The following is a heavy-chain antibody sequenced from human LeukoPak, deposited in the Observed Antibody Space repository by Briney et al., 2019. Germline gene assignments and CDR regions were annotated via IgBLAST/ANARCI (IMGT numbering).Heavy chain of an antibody. CDR1: GFTFGDYG. CDR2: TRGKAYGTT. J-gene: IGHJ4*02. Sequence: GGSLRLSCTASGFTFGDYGMSWVRQAPGKGLEWVGHTRGKAYGTTEYAASVKGRFTISRDDSKSSACLQMNSLKTEDTAVYYCARVLDRSYYFSWVPDYWGQGTLVTVSS. D-gene: IGHD1-26*01. V-gene: IGHV3-49*04. CDR3: ARVLDRSYYFSWVPDY.